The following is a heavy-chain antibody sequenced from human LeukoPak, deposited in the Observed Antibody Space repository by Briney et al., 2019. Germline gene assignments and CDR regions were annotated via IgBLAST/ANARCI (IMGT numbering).Heavy chain of an antibody. CDR3: SNGYCSGDSCY. J-gene: IGHJ4*02. Sequence: PGGSLRLSCAASGFTFSNYWMSWVRQTPGKGLEWVGNINQGGSEKYYADSVEGRFTISRDNAKNSLYLQINSPTVEDTAVYYCSNGYCSGDSCYWGQGTLVTVSS. CDR1: GFTFSNYW. D-gene: IGHD2-15*01. V-gene: IGHV3-7*01. CDR2: INQGGSEK.